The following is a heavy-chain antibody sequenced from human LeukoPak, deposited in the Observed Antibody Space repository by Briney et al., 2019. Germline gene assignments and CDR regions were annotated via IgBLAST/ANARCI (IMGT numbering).Heavy chain of an antibody. V-gene: IGHV4-61*02. D-gene: IGHD1-26*01. CDR3: ARVSYSGSYSGKGAFDI. CDR1: GGSISSGSYY. J-gene: IGHJ3*02. Sequence: SETPSLTCTVSGGSISSGSYYWSWIRQPAGKGLEWIGRIYTSGSTNYNPSLKSRVTISVDTSKNQFSLKLSSVTAADTAVYYCARVSYSGSYSGKGAFDIWGQGTMVTVSS. CDR2: IYTSGST.